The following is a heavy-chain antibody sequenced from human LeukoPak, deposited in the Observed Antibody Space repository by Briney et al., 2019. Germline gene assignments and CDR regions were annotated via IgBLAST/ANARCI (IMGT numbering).Heavy chain of an antibody. CDR3: ARVGILWFGELSCWFDP. V-gene: IGHV4-59*01. J-gene: IGHJ5*02. CDR1: GGSISSYY. Sequence: SETLSLTCTVSGGSISSYYWSWIRQPQGKGLEWIGYIYYSGSTNYNPSLKSRVTISVDTSKNQFSLKLSSVTAADTAVYYCARVGILWFGELSCWFDPWGQGTLVTVSS. D-gene: IGHD3-10*01. CDR2: IYYSGST.